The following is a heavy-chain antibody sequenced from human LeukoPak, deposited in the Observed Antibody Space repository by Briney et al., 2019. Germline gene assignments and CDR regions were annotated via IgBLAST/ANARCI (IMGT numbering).Heavy chain of an antibody. CDR3: ARGLKARYSSGSFDY. CDR1: GGSISSYY. CDR2: IYYSGST. J-gene: IGHJ4*02. Sequence: SETLSLTCTVSGGSISSYYWSWIRQPPGKGLEWIGYIYYSGSTNYNPSLKSRVTISVDTSKNQFSLKLSSVTAADTAVYYCARGLKARYSSGSFDYWGQGTLVTVSS. V-gene: IGHV4-59*01. D-gene: IGHD6-19*01.